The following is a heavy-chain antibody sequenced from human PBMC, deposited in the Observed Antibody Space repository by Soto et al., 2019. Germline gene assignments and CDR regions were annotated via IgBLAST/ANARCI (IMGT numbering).Heavy chain of an antibody. CDR2: ISGSGGST. J-gene: IGHJ4*02. D-gene: IGHD2-15*01. Sequence: EVQLLESGGGLVQPGGSLRLSCAASGFTFSSYAMSWVRQAPGKGLEWVSAISGSGGSTYYADSVKGRFTISRDNSKNTLYLQMNSLRAEDTAVYYCAKSGEAERYCSGGSCPLPNYYFDYWGQGTLVTVSS. CDR3: AKSGEAERYCSGGSCPLPNYYFDY. CDR1: GFTFSSYA. V-gene: IGHV3-23*01.